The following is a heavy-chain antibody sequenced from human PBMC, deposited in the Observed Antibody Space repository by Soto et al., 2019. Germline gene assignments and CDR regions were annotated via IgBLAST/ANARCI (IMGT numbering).Heavy chain of an antibody. D-gene: IGHD2-8*01. J-gene: IGHJ4*02. CDR2: ISSSGSTI. CDR1: GFTFSDHY. V-gene: IGHV3-11*01. Sequence: GGSLRLSCAASGFTFSDHYMSWLRQAPGKGLEWVSYISSSGSTIYYADSVKGRFTISRDNAKNSLYLQMNSLRAEDTAVYYCASPYAIAFHYWGQGALVTVSS. CDR3: ASPYAIAFHY.